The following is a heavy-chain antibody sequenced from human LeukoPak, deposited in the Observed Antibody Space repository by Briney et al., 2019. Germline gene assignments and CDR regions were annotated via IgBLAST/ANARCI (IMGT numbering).Heavy chain of an antibody. V-gene: IGHV1-46*01. J-gene: IGHJ5*02. CDR2: INPSGGST. CDR3: ARDGCSSTTNCDENNWFDP. Sequence: ASVKVSCKASGYTFSDYYMHWVRQAPGQGLEWMGAINPSGGSTRYAQKFQGRVTMTRDMSTSTVDMELSSLRSEDTAVYYCARDGCSSTTNCDENNWFDPWGQGTLVIVSS. D-gene: IGHD2/OR15-2a*01. CDR1: GYTFSDYY.